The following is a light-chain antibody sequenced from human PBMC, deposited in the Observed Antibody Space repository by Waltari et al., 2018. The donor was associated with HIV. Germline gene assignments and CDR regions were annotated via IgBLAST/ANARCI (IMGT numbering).Light chain of an antibody. CDR3: AAWDDTLTVV. CDR1: SSHIGTNY. Sequence: QSVLTQPPSASGTPGQSVTISCSGTSSHIGTNYVYWYQQFPGTAPKLLIYRNNKRPSGVPDRFSGSKSSTSASLDISGLRSDDEAEYYCAAWDDTLTVVFGGGTKLTVL. CDR2: RNN. V-gene: IGLV1-47*01. J-gene: IGLJ2*01.